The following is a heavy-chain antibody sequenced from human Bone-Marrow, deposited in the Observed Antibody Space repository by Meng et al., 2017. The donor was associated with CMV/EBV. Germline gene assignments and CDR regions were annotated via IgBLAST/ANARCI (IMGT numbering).Heavy chain of an antibody. CDR2: ISSSSTI. J-gene: IGHJ6*02. V-gene: IGHV3-69-1*01. Sequence: GGSLRLSCAASGFTFSDYYMNWVRQAPGKGLEWVSSISSSSTIYYADSVKGRFTISRDNAKNSLYLQMNSLRAEDTAVYYCAREDTYYDFWSGYLGDSWYGMDVWGQGTTVTVSS. CDR3: AREDTYYDFWSGYLGDSWYGMDV. D-gene: IGHD3-3*01. CDR1: GFTFSDYY.